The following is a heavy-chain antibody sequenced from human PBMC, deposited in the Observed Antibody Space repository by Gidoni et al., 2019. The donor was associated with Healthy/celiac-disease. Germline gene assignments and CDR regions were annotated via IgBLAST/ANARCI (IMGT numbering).Heavy chain of an antibody. V-gene: IGHV3-48*03. Sequence: EVQLVESGGGLVQPGGSLRLSCSASGFTFSSYEMNWVRQAPGTGLEWVSYISSSGSTIYYADSVKGRFTISRDNAKNSLYLQMNSLRAEDTAVYYCARDDYYYGMDVWGQGTTVTVSS. CDR1: GFTFSSYE. CDR2: ISSSGSTI. J-gene: IGHJ6*02. CDR3: ARDDYYYGMDV.